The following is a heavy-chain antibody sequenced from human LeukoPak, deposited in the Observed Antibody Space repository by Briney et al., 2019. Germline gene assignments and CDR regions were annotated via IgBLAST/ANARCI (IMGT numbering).Heavy chain of an antibody. V-gene: IGHV3-23*03. D-gene: IGHD6-19*01. J-gene: IGHJ5*02. CDR3: ARGSGSGWPLDR. CDR1: GFTLTSYA. CDR2: MYAGGTT. Sequence: PGGSLRLSCAASGFTLTSYAMSWVRQAPGKGLQWVAIMYAGGTTDYSDSVRGRFHISRDSSNNTLSLQINSLRAEDTAVYYCARGSGSGWPLDRWGQGALVTVSS.